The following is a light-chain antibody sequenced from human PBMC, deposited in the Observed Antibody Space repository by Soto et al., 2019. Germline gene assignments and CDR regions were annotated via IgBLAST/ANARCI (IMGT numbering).Light chain of an antibody. CDR1: SSDVGGYNY. CDR3: SSYTTRSTLYV. J-gene: IGLJ1*01. CDR2: DVS. Sequence: QSALTQPASVSGSPGQSITISCTGTSSDVGGYNYVSWYQQHPGKAHKVMIYDVSNRPSGVSNRFSGSKSGNTASLTISGLQAEDEAVYYCSSYTTRSTLYVFGTGTKVTVL. V-gene: IGLV2-14*03.